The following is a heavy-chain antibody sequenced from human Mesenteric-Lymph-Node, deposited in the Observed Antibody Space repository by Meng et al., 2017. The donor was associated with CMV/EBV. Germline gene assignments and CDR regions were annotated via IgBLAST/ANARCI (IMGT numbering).Heavy chain of an antibody. CDR3: ARLVGSSSGDY. D-gene: IGHD6-6*01. J-gene: IGHJ4*02. CDR2: IYPGDSDT. CDR1: GYNFTTNW. V-gene: IGHV5-51*01. Sequence: GESLKISCQGSGYNFTTNWIGWVRQMPGKGLEWMGIIYPGDSDTRYSPSFQGQVTISVDKFLSTAYLQWSSLKASDTAMYYCARLVGSSSGDYWGQGTLVTVSS.